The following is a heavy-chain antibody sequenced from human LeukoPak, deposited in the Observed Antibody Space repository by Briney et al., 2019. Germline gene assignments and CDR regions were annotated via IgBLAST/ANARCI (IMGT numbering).Heavy chain of an antibody. CDR3: ARRNTAAASIDF. CDR1: GGSIIGHW. V-gene: IGHV4-59*08. CDR2: IFYSGSN. D-gene: IGHD2/OR15-2a*01. Sequence: SETLSLTCTVSGGSIIGHWRSWIRQPPGKGLEWVGDIFYSGSNNYNPSLKSRLTISLATSKHQFSLKLSSVTAADTVMYYWARRNTAAASIDFWGQGTLVIASS. J-gene: IGHJ4*02.